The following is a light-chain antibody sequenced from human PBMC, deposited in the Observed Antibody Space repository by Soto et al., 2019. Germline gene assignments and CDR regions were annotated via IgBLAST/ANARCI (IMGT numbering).Light chain of an antibody. CDR1: QSVSSN. V-gene: IGKV3D-15*01. CDR3: QQYNNWPPGIT. CDR2: GAS. Sequence: DIVLTQSPVTLSLSPGQRANLSCRASQSVSSNLAWYQQKPGQAPRLLIYGASTRVTGIPARFSGSGSGTEFTLTISSLQSEDFAVYSCQQYNNWPPGITFGQGTRLEIK. J-gene: IGKJ5*01.